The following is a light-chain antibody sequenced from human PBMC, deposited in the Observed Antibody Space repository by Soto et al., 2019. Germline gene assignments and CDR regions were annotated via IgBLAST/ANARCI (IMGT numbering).Light chain of an antibody. CDR2: SSN. CDR1: SSNIGSNY. Sequence: QPVLTQPPSASGTPGQRVTISCSGSSSNIGSNYVYWYQQLPGTAPKLLIYSSNQRPSGVPDRFSGSKSGTSASLAISGLRSEDEADYYCAAWDDSLSGWVFGGGTKLTVL. V-gene: IGLV1-47*02. J-gene: IGLJ3*02. CDR3: AAWDDSLSGWV.